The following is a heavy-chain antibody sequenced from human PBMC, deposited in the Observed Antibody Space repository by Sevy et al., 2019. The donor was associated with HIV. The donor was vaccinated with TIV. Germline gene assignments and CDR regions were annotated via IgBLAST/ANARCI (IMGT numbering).Heavy chain of an antibody. Sequence: GGSLRLSCAASEFAFNTYGTHWVRQAPGKGLEWVAVISYDGSHKSYADSVKGRFTISRDNSKNTLFLQMNSLRAEDTAMYYCAKDAGYSTDWYPGYWGQGTLVTVSS. CDR2: ISYDGSHK. CDR1: EFAFNTYG. V-gene: IGHV3-30*18. D-gene: IGHD5-18*01. J-gene: IGHJ4*02. CDR3: AKDAGYSTDWYPGY.